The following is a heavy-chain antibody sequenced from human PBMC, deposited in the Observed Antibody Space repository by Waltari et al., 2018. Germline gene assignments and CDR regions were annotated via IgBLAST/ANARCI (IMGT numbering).Heavy chain of an antibody. CDR3: AKPLIWELLYYFDY. J-gene: IGHJ4*02. V-gene: IGHV3-23*01. CDR1: GFTFSSYA. Sequence: EVQLLESGGGLVQPGGSLRLSCAASGFTFSSYAMSWVRQAPGKGLGWVSAISGSGGRTYYADSVKGRFTISRDNSKNTLYLQMNSLRAEDTAVYYCAKPLIWELLYYFDYWGQGTLVTVSS. CDR2: ISGSGGRT. D-gene: IGHD1-26*01.